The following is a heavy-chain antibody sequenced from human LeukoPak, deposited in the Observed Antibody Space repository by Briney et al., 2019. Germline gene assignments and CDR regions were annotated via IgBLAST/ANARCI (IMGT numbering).Heavy chain of an antibody. CDR2: ISSSGKTI. CDR3: ARVTRYWYFDL. CDR1: GFTFSSYE. J-gene: IGHJ2*01. V-gene: IGHV3-48*03. Sequence: GGSLRLSCEASGFTFSSYEMNWVRQAPGKGLEWVSYISSSGKTIYYADSTKGRFTVSRDNAKNSLYLQMNSLRAEDTAVYYCARVTRYWYFDLWGRGTLVTVSS.